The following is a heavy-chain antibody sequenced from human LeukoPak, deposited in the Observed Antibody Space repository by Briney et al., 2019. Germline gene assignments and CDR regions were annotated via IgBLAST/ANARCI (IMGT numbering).Heavy chain of an antibody. J-gene: IGHJ6*02. D-gene: IGHD2/OR15-2a*01. CDR2: ISGSTNTP. Sequence: GGSLRLSCAASGFTFSSYAMTWVRQAPGGGLEWISAISGSTNTPYYADSVKGRFTISRVNSKNTLYLQMISLRADDTAVYYCAKSGEVLRTTYYGMDVWGQGTTVTVSS. V-gene: IGHV3-23*01. CDR3: AKSGEVLRTTYYGMDV. CDR1: GFTFSSYA.